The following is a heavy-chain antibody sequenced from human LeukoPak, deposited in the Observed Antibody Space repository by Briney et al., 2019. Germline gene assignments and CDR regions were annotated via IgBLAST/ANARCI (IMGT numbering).Heavy chain of an antibody. J-gene: IGHJ3*02. CDR3: ASSITMVRGVIGAFDI. V-gene: IGHV3-33*01. CDR2: IWYDGSNK. Sequence: GGSLRLSCAASGFTFSSYGMHWVRQAPGKGLEWVAVIWYDGSNKYYADSVKGRFTISRDNSKNTLYLQMNSLRAEDTAMYYCASSITMVRGVIGAFDIWGQGTMVTVSS. D-gene: IGHD3-10*01. CDR1: GFTFSSYG.